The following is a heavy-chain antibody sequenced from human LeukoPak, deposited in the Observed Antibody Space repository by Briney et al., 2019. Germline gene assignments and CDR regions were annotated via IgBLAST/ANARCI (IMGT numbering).Heavy chain of an antibody. CDR1: GYSFTSYW. J-gene: IGHJ4*02. D-gene: IGHD3-3*01. CDR3: ARSTYDFWSGYFYHFDY. V-gene: IGHV5-51*01. CDR2: IYPGDSDT. Sequence: GESLKISCKGSGYSFTSYWIGWVRQMPGKGLEWMGIIYPGDSDTRYSPSFQGQVTISADKSITTAYLHWNSLKASDTAMYYCARSTYDFWSGYFYHFDYWGQGTLVTVSS.